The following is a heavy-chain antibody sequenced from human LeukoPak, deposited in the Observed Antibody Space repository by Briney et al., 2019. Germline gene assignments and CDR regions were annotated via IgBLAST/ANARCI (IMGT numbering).Heavy chain of an antibody. CDR1: GFTVSDNY. V-gene: IGHV3-66*01. J-gene: IGHJ4*02. CDR3: ARLLREYCSSTSCNRIYLDY. D-gene: IGHD2-2*01. Sequence: PGGSLRLSCAASGFTVSDNYMSWVRQAPGKGLEWVSVIYSGGKTYYADSVKGRLTISRENSKNTLYLQMNSLRAEDTAVYYCARLLREYCSSTSCNRIYLDYWGQGVLVTVSS. CDR2: IYSGGKT.